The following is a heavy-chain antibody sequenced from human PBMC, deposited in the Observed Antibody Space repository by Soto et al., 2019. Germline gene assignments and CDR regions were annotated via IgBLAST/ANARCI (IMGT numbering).Heavy chain of an antibody. J-gene: IGHJ4*02. CDR2: INPSGGST. CDR1: GYTFTSYY. D-gene: IGHD2-21*01. Sequence: GASVQVSCKASGYTFTSYYMHWVRQAPGQGLEWMGIINPSGGSTSYAQKFQGRVTMTRDTSTSTVYMELSSLRSEDTAVYYCATYPGEAEADGDNWGQGTLVTVS. V-gene: IGHV1-46*03. CDR3: ATYPGEAEADGDN.